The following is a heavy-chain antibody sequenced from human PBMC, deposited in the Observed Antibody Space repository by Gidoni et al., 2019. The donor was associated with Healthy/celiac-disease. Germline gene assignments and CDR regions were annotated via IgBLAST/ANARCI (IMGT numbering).Heavy chain of an antibody. D-gene: IGHD2-15*01. CDR1: GYTFTSYG. J-gene: IGHJ4*02. CDR3: GRLRCSGCSCYSYFDY. CDR2: TSAYNGNT. V-gene: IGHV1-18*01. Sequence: QVQLVQSGAEVKKPGASVKVACKASGYTFTSYGISWVRPAPGQGLEWMGWTSAYNGNTNHAQKLQGRVTMATDTSTSTDYMGLRSLRSYDTAVYYCGRLRCSGCSCYSYFDYWGQGTLVNVSS.